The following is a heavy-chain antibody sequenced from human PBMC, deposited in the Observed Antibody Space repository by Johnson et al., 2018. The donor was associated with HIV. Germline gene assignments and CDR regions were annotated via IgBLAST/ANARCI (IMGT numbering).Heavy chain of an antibody. Sequence: VQLVESGGGLVQPGGSLRLSCAASGFTFASYAMSWVRQAPGKGLEWISAIGTAGDTYYADSVKGRFTISRDNSKNTPYLQMNSLRAEDTAVYYCARDGPTRLVGARGVFDAFDIWGQGTMVTVSS. D-gene: IGHD1-26*01. CDR1: GFTFASYA. J-gene: IGHJ3*02. V-gene: IGHV3-23*04. CDR3: ARDGPTRLVGARGVFDAFDI. CDR2: IGTAGDT.